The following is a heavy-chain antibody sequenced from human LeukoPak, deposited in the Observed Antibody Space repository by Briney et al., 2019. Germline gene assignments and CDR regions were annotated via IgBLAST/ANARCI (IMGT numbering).Heavy chain of an antibody. D-gene: IGHD6-19*01. CDR2: ISSSGGAT. V-gene: IGHV3-23*01. CDR3: VKVGSGWSFDY. Sequence: GGSLRLSCAASGFTFSSYSMTWVRQATGKGLEWVSVISSSGGATDYAGSVKGRFTISRDNSKNTLYLQMSSLRAEDTAVYYYVKVGSGWSFDYWGQGTLVTVSS. CDR1: GFTFSSYS. J-gene: IGHJ4*02.